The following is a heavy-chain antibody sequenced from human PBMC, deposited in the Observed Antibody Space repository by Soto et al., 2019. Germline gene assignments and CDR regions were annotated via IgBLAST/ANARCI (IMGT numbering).Heavy chain of an antibody. CDR1: GYTFTSYG. J-gene: IGHJ4*02. Sequence: QVQLVQSGAEVKKPGASVKFSCKASGYTFTSYGISWVRQAPGQGLEWMGWISAYNGNTTYAQKHQGRVTMTTDTSTSTAYMELRSLRSDDTAVYYCARDEAPYYGSGSCDYWGQGTLVTVSS. CDR3: ARDEAPYYGSGSCDY. D-gene: IGHD3-10*01. V-gene: IGHV1-18*01. CDR2: ISAYNGNT.